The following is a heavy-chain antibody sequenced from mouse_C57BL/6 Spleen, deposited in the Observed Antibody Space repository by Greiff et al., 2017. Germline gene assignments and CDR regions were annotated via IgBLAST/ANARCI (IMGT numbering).Heavy chain of an antibody. CDR2: INPNYGTT. D-gene: IGHD3-2*02. CDR3: ARAGELRPFDY. J-gene: IGHJ2*01. Sequence: VHVKQSGPELVKPGASVKISCKASGYSFTDYNLNWVKQSNGKSLEWIGVINPNYGTTSYNQKFKGKATLTVDQSSSTAYMQLNSLTSEDSAVYDCARAGELRPFDYWGQGTTLTVSS. V-gene: IGHV1-39*01. CDR1: GYSFTDYN.